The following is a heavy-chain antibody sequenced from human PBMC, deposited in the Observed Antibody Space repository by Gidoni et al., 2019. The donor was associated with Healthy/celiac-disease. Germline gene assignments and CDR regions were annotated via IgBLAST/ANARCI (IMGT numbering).Heavy chain of an antibody. CDR2: IWYDGSNK. V-gene: IGHV3-33*01. D-gene: IGHD6-13*01. CDR3: ARGIAAASWESDFDY. J-gene: IGHJ4*02. Sequence: QVQLVESGGGVVEPGRSLRLSWAASGVTFSSYGMHWVRQAPGKGLEWVAVIWYDGSNKYYADSVKGRFTISRDNSKNTLYLQMNSLRAEDTAVYYCARGIAAASWESDFDYWGQGTLVTVSS. CDR1: GVTFSSYG.